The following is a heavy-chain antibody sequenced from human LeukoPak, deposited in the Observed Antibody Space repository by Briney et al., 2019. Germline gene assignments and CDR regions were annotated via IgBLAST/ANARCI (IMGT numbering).Heavy chain of an antibody. Sequence: GSLRLSCASPGLTFSKYWMLWVRQAPGKGLESVSRINTDGTVTTYADSVKGRFTVSRDNADNTMFLQMNSVRDEDTAVYYCETKQWLAPPPDSWGQGTPVTVSS. J-gene: IGHJ4*02. CDR3: ETKQWLAPPPDS. CDR1: GLTFSKYW. CDR2: INTDGTVT. D-gene: IGHD6-19*01. V-gene: IGHV3-74*01.